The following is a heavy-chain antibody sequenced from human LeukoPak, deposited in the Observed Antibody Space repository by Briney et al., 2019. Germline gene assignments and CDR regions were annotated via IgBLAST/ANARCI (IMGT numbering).Heavy chain of an antibody. CDR1: GFTFSSYA. CDR2: IRAGGDNT. Sequence: GGSLRLSCAASGFTFSSYAMSWVRQAPGKGLEWVSGIRAGGDNTYYADSVKGRFTISRDDSKNTLYLQMNSLRAEDTAVYYCAKGMVRGVILKGFDYWGQGTLVTVSS. D-gene: IGHD3-10*01. CDR3: AKGMVRGVILKGFDY. J-gene: IGHJ4*02. V-gene: IGHV3-23*01.